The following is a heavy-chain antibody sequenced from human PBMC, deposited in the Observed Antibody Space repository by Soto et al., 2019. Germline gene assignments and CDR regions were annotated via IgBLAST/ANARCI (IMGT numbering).Heavy chain of an antibody. V-gene: IGHV1-3*01. CDR3: ARDKDFWSGYYPFDY. Sequence: APGDAFTSYSRHSLCHAQRQRLEWMGWINAGNGNTKYSQKFQGRVTITRDTSASTAYMELSSLRSEDTAVYYCARDKDFWSGYYPFDYWGQGTLVTVSS. CDR1: GDAFTSYS. CDR2: INAGNGNT. D-gene: IGHD3-3*01. J-gene: IGHJ4*02.